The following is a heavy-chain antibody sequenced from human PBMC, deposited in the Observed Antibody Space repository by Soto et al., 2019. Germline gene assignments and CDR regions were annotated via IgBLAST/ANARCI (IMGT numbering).Heavy chain of an antibody. V-gene: IGHV3-7*03. CDR3: ARDQQDSSSWFSY. J-gene: IGHJ4*02. CDR2: IKQDGSQI. CDR1: VFMFNAYS. D-gene: IGHD6-13*01. Sequence: PGGSVRLSCAASVFMFNAYSMNWVRQAPGKGLEWVANIKQDGSQIYYVDSVKGRFTISRDNAKNSLYLQMNSLRAEDTAVYYCARDQQDSSSWFSYWGQGTLVTVSS.